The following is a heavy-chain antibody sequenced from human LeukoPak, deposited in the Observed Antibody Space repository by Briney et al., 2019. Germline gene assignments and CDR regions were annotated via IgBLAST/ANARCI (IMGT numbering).Heavy chain of an antibody. V-gene: IGHV4-61*02. CDR3: AGYSMLWSALGY. Sequence: SETLSLTCTVSGGSISSGSYYWSWIRQPAGQGLEWIVRVYTATGGTNYIPSLKSRVTISLDTSRNQVSLKLTSVTAADTAVYYCAGYSMLWSALGYWGQGTLVTVSS. J-gene: IGHJ4*02. CDR2: VYTATGGT. D-gene: IGHD2-21*01. CDR1: GGSISSGSYY.